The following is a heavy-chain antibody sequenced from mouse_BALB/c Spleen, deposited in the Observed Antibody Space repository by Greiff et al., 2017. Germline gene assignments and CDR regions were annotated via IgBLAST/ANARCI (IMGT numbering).Heavy chain of an antibody. V-gene: IGHV5-17*02. CDR2: ISSGSSTI. CDR3: ARSGGGYEDWYFDV. Sequence: EVMLVESGGGLVQPGGSRKLSCAASGFTFSSFGMHWVRQAPEKGLEWVAYISSGSSTIYYADTVKGRFTISRDNPKNTLFLQRTSLRSEDTAMYYCARSGGGYEDWYFDVWGAGTTVTVSS. D-gene: IGHD1-2*01. J-gene: IGHJ1*01. CDR1: GFTFSSFG.